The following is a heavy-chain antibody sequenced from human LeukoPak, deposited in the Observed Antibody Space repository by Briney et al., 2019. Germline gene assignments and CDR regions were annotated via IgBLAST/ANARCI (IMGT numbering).Heavy chain of an antibody. CDR1: GFTFTSSA. CDR3: AATMYYYADDNAFDI. CDR2: IVVGSGNT. D-gene: IGHD3-10*01. V-gene: IGHV1-58*02. Sequence: SVKVSXKASGFTFTSSAMQWVRQARGQRLEWIGWIVVGSGNTNYAQKFQERVTITRDMSTSAAYMELSSLRSEDTAVYYCAATMYYYADDNAFDIWGQGTMVTVSS. J-gene: IGHJ3*02.